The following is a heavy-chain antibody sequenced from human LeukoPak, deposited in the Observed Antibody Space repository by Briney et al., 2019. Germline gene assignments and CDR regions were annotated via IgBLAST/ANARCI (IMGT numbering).Heavy chain of an antibody. V-gene: IGHV1-18*01. Sequence: ASVKVSCKTSGYTFTTYGITWVRQAPGQGLEWMGWISAYNGNTNYAQKLQGRVTMTTDTSTSTAYMELRSLRSDDTAVYYCARDEGESTPEDYWGQGTLVTVSS. CDR1: GYTFTTYG. CDR3: ARDEGESTPEDY. CDR2: ISAYNGNT. J-gene: IGHJ4*02. D-gene: IGHD3-10*01.